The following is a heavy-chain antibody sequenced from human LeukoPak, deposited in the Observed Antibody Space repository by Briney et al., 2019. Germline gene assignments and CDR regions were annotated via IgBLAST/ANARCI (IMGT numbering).Heavy chain of an antibody. CDR2: VYYSGST. Sequence: PSETLSLTCTVSGGSISNYYWSWIRQPPGKGLEWIGYVYYSGSTNYNPSLKSRVTISVDTSKNQFSLKLSSVTAADTAVYYCARGGYRSRTFDYWGQGILVTVSS. V-gene: IGHV4-59*01. J-gene: IGHJ4*02. CDR1: GGSISNYY. D-gene: IGHD6-13*01. CDR3: ARGGYRSRTFDY.